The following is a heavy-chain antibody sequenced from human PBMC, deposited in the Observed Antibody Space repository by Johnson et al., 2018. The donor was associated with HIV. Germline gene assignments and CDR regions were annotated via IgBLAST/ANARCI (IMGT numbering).Heavy chain of an antibody. CDR1: GFTFSSYG. D-gene: IGHD3-22*01. CDR3: ARVGDGSGYYFDAFDI. J-gene: IGHJ3*02. CDR2: ISGSGGST. V-gene: IGHV3-21*01. Sequence: VQLVESGGGVVQPGRSLRLSCAASGFTFSSYGMHWVRQAPGKGLEWVSAISGSGGSTYYADSVKGRFTISRDNAKNSLYLQMNSLRAEDTAVYYCARVGDGSGYYFDAFDIWGQGTMVTV.